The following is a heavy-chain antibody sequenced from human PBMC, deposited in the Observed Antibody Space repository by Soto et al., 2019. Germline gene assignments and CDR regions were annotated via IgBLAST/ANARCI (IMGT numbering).Heavy chain of an antibody. V-gene: IGHV4-4*07. D-gene: IGHD3-3*01. CDR2: VYSSGGT. J-gene: IGHJ5*02. CDR3: ARGQRFSDWFDP. CDR1: GGSMSSYY. Sequence: SETLSLTCTVSGGSMSSYYWTWIRQPAGKGLEWIGRVYSSGGTHYNPSLKSRATISIDTSKNQFSLRLLSVTDADTAVYFCARGQRFSDWFDPWGQGTSVTVSS.